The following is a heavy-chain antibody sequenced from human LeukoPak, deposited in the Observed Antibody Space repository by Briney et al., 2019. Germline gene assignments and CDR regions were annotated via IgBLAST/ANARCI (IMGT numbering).Heavy chain of an antibody. D-gene: IGHD3-3*01. J-gene: IGHJ4*02. CDR2: ISYDGSNK. Sequence: GGSLRLSCAASGFTFSSYAMHWVRQAPGKGLGWVAVISYDGSNKYYADSVKGRFTISRDNSKNTLYLQMNSLRAEDTAVYYCARDYRNYDFWSGYPGSVYWGQGTLVTVSS. CDR3: ARDYRNYDFWSGYPGSVY. CDR1: GFTFSSYA. V-gene: IGHV3-30-3*01.